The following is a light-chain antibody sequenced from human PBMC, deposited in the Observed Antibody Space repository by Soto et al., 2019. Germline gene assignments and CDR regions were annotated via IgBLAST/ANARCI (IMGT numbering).Light chain of an antibody. CDR3: QSYDSSLDVV. Sequence: QPVLTQPPSVSGAPGQRVTISCTGSNSNIGAGYDVHWYQQLPGTAPKLLIYGNSNRPSGVPDRFSGSKSGTSASLAITGLQAEDEADYYCQSYDSSLDVVFGGGTKLTVL. CDR2: GNS. CDR1: NSNIGAGYD. V-gene: IGLV1-40*01. J-gene: IGLJ2*01.